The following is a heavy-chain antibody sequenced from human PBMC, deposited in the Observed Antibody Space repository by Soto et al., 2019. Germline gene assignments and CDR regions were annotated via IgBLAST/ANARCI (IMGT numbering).Heavy chain of an antibody. CDR2: ISSSSSYI. CDR1: GFTFSSYS. Sequence: EVQLVESGGGLVKPGGSLRLSCAASGFTFSSYSMNLVRQAPGKGLEWVSSISSSSSYIYYADSVNGRFTISRDNVKNSLYLQMKSLRAEDTAVYYCARDSKADWFDPWGQGTLVTVSS. CDR3: ARDSKADWFDP. D-gene: IGHD6-25*01. V-gene: IGHV3-21*01. J-gene: IGHJ5*02.